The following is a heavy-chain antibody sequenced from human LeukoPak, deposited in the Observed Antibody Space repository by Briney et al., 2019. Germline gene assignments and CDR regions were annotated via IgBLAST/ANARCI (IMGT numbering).Heavy chain of an antibody. CDR2: IDNGGYT. V-gene: IGHV3-66*01. D-gene: IGHD3-9*01. J-gene: IGHJ4*02. Sequence: PGGSLRLSCAASGFTVSSNYMSWVRQAPGKGLEWLPLIDNGGYTYYADAVKGRFTISRDKSKNTLYFQMNSLRAEDTAVYYCAREYYDISTAYYPTEYFLDYWGQGTLVTVSS. CDR1: GFTVSSNY. CDR3: AREYYDISTAYYPTEYFLDY.